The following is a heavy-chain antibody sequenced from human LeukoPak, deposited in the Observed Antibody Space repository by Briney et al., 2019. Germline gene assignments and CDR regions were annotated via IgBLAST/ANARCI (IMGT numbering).Heavy chain of an antibody. V-gene: IGHV4-4*07. CDR2: IHASGTS. D-gene: IGHD5-18*01. CDR1: GVSTTSYH. CDR3: AGDGLYSYGYSYFDY. Sequence: PSETLSLTCTVSGVSTTSYHWSWIRQPAGKGLEWIGRIHASGTSNYNPSLKSRVTMSVDTSKNQFSLKLTSVTAADTAVYYCAGDGLYSYGYSYFDYWGQGTLVTVSS. J-gene: IGHJ4*02.